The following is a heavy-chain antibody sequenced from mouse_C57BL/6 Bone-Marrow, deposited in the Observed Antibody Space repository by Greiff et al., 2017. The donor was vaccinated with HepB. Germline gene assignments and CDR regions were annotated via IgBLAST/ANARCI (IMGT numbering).Heavy chain of an antibody. J-gene: IGHJ3*01. D-gene: IGHD2-5*01. CDR1: GFTFSDYG. Sequence: EVQVVESGGGLVKPGGSLKLSCAASGFTFSDYGMHWVRQAPEKGLEWVAYISSGSSTIYYADTVKGRFTISRDNAKNTLFLQMTSLRSEDTAMYYCAIAYYSNYEGWFAYWGQGTLVTVSA. CDR3: AIAYYSNYEGWFAY. V-gene: IGHV5-17*01. CDR2: ISSGSSTI.